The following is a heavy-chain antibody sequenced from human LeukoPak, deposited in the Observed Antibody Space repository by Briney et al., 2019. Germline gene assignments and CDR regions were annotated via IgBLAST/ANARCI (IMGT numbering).Heavy chain of an antibody. D-gene: IGHD3/OR15-3a*01. CDR3: ASGSQFSPGSRDYHYYMDV. CDR1: GYTFISYG. Sequence: ASVKVSCKASGYTFISYGISWVRQAPGQGLDWMGWISAYNGKTNYAKSLQGRVTMPTDTSTSTAYMKLSCLKPEDTAIYYCASGSQFSPGSRDYHYYMDVWGKGTTVTVSS. CDR2: ISAYNGKT. J-gene: IGHJ6*03. V-gene: IGHV1-18*01.